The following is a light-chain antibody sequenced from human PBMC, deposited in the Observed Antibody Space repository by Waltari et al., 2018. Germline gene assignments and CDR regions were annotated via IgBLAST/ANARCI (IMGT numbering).Light chain of an antibody. CDR1: QNIRTY. CDR3: QQTVTTPPEFT. V-gene: IGKV1-39*01. Sequence: EIQMTQSPSSLSASVGDTVTISCRASQNIRTYLNWYQQKPGRAPRILIYAASSLHSGVPSRFSGSGSGTDFTLTISSLQPEDFATYYCQQTVTTPPEFTFGLGTKLQIK. CDR2: AAS. J-gene: IGKJ2*01.